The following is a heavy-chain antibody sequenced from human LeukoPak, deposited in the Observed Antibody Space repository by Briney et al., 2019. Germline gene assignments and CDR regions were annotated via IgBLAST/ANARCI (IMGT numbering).Heavy chain of an antibody. D-gene: IGHD3-22*01. J-gene: IGHJ4*02. Sequence: PSETLSLTCTVSGGSIRRYYWSWIRQPPGKGLEWIGYISYSGSTKYNPSLMSRVTISVDTSKNQFSLKLSSATAADTAVYYCARLDYYHFDYWGQGTVVTVSS. CDR1: GGSIRRYY. CDR2: ISYSGST. CDR3: ARLDYYHFDY. V-gene: IGHV4-59*01.